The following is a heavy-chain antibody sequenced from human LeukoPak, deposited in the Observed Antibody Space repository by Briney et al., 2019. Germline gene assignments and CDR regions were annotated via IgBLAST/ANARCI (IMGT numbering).Heavy chain of an antibody. CDR1: GHTFTSYG. Sequence: GASVKVSCKASGHTFTSYGISWVRQAPGQGLEWMGWISAYNGNTNYAQKLLGRVTMTTDTSTSTAYMELRSLRSDDTAVYYCARDTPSEVVAALKPSYYYYYYGMDVWGQGTTVTVSS. D-gene: IGHD2-15*01. V-gene: IGHV1-18*01. CDR3: ARDTPSEVVAALKPSYYYYYYGMDV. J-gene: IGHJ6*02. CDR2: ISAYNGNT.